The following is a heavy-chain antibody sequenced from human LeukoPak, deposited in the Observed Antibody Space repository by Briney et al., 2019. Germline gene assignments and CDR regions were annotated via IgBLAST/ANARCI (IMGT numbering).Heavy chain of an antibody. D-gene: IGHD2-2*01. CDR1: GFTFSSNA. V-gene: IGHV3-30-3*01. CDR3: AVDCSSPSCYGQSAFDI. CDR2: ISYDGSNK. J-gene: IGHJ3*02. Sequence: GGSLRLSCAASGFTFSSNAMHWVRQAPGKGLEWVAVISYDGSNKYYADSVKGRFTISRDNSKNTLYLQMNSLRAEDTAVYYCAVDCSSPSCYGQSAFDIWGQGTMVTVSS.